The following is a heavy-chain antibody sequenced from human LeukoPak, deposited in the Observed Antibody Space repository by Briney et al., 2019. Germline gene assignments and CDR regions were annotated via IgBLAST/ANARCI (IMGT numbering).Heavy chain of an antibody. CDR3: ARDSTYYYDSGSSGPHYFGY. V-gene: IGHV3-30*04. CDR1: GFTFSSYA. CDR2: LSFDGTIT. Sequence: GRSLRLSCAASGFTFSSYALHWVRQAPGKGLEWVAVLSFDGTITYYADSVKGRFTISRDNSKNTLYLQLNRLRAEDTAVYYCARDSTYYYDSGSSGPHYFGYWGQGTLVTVSS. J-gene: IGHJ4*02. D-gene: IGHD3-10*01.